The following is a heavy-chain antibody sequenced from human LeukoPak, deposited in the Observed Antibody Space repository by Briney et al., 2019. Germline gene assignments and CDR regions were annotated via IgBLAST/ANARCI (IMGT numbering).Heavy chain of an antibody. V-gene: IGHV7-4-1*02. Sequence: ASVKVSCKASGYSFNKYAMNWVRQAPGQGLEGMGWINTNTGNPTYAQGFTGRFVFSLDTSVSTAYLQISSLKAEDTAVYYCARSSDYGDQNDAFDIWGQGTMVTVSS. D-gene: IGHD4-17*01. CDR2: INTNTGNP. J-gene: IGHJ3*02. CDR1: GYSFNKYA. CDR3: ARSSDYGDQNDAFDI.